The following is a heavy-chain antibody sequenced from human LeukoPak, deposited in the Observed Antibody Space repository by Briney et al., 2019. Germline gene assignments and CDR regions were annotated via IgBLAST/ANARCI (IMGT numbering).Heavy chain of an antibody. Sequence: SETLSLTCAVYGGSFSGYYWSWIRQPPGKGLEWIGEINHSGSTNYNPSLKSRVTISVDTSKNQFSLKLSSVIAADTAVYYCARGRYYYGSGSYRNWFDPWGQGTLVTVSS. J-gene: IGHJ5*02. V-gene: IGHV4-34*01. CDR1: GGSFSGYY. CDR3: ARGRYYYGSGSYRNWFDP. CDR2: INHSGST. D-gene: IGHD3-10*01.